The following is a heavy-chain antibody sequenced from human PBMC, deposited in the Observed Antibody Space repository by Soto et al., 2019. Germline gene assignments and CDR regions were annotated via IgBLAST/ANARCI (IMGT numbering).Heavy chain of an antibody. V-gene: IGHV3-7*01. CDR1: GLTFCSYG. CDR2: IKQDGSEK. J-gene: IGHJ6*02. D-gene: IGHD3-22*01. CDR3: ARFYYDSSGYLPSPYYYYYGMEV. Sequence: GGSLRLSCAASGLTFCSYGMHWVRQAPGRGLEWVVNIKQDGSEKYYVDSVKGRFTISRDNAKNSLYLQMNSLRAEDTAVYYCARFYYDSSGYLPSPYYYYYGMEVWGQGTTVTVSS.